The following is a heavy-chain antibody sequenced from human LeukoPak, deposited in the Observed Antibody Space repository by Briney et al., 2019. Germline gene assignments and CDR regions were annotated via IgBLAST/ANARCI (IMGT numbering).Heavy chain of an antibody. J-gene: IGHJ1*01. D-gene: IGHD3-10*01. Sequence: GGSLRLSCAASGFTFSSYDMNWVRQAPGKGLEWVANINKDGSEKNYVDSMKGRFTISRDNAKNSLYLQMNGLRAEDAAMYYCVKPYYYSSGSLNWGQGTLVTVSS. V-gene: IGHV3-7*01. CDR3: VKPYYYSSGSLN. CDR2: INKDGSEK. CDR1: GFTFSSYD.